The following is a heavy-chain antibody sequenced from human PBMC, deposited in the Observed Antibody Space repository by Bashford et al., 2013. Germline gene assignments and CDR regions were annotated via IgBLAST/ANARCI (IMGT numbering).Heavy chain of an antibody. J-gene: IGHJ3*02. CDR3: AAEGVAAAGDAFDT. Sequence: VRQAPGKGLEWVSVIYSGGSTYYADSVKGRFTISRDNLKNTLYLQMNSLRAEDTAVYYCAAEGVAAAGDAFDTWGQGTMVTVSS. CDR2: IYSGGST. V-gene: IGHV3-53*01. D-gene: IGHD2-15*01.